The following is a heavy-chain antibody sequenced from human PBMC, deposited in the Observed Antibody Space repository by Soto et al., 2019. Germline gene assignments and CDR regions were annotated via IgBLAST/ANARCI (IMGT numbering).Heavy chain of an antibody. CDR1: GGSISSGGYY. CDR3: ARVRGLQSYFDY. J-gene: IGHJ4*02. Sequence: SETLSLTCTVSGGSISSGGYYWSWIRQHPGKGLEWIGYIYYSGSTYYNPSLKSRVTISVDTSKNQFSLKLSSVTAADTAVYYCARVRGLQSYFDYWGQGTLVTVSS. CDR2: IYYSGST. V-gene: IGHV4-31*03. D-gene: IGHD1-26*01.